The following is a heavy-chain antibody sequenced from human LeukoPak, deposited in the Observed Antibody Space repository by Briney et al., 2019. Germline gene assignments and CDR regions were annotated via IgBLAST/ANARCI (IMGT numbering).Heavy chain of an antibody. CDR1: GGSFSGYY. CDR2: INHSGST. Sequence: SETLSLTCAVYGGSFSGYYWSWIRQPPGKGLEWIGEINHSGSTNYNPSLKSRVTISVDTSKNQFSLKLSSVTAADTAVYYCARDRGSYSSDWGQGTLVTVSS. CDR3: ARDRGSYSSD. V-gene: IGHV4-34*01. J-gene: IGHJ4*02. D-gene: IGHD1-26*01.